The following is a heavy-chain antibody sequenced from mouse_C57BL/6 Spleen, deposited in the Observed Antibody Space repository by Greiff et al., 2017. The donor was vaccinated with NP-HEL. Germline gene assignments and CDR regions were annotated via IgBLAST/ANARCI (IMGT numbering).Heavy chain of an antibody. Sequence: QVHVKQPGAELVKPGASVKMSCKASGYTFTSYWITWVKQRPGQGLEWIGDIYPGSGSTNYNEKFKSKATLTVDTSSSTAYMQLSSLTSEDSAVYYCARWLLQYFDYWGQGTTLTVSS. D-gene: IGHD2-3*01. J-gene: IGHJ2*01. CDR3: ARWLLQYFDY. CDR1: GYTFTSYW. V-gene: IGHV1-55*01. CDR2: IYPGSGST.